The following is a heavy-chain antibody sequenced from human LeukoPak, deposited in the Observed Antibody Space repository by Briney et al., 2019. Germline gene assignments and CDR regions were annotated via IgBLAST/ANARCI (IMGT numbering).Heavy chain of an antibody. Sequence: PGGSLILSCAASGFTFSSYAMSWVRQAPGKGLEWVSTISGSGASTYYADSVKGRFTISRDNSKNTLYLQMNSLRAEDTAVYYCAKQPGSVVDSSGTLSRHWGQGTLVTVSS. CDR2: ISGSGAST. CDR1: GFTFSSYA. J-gene: IGHJ4*02. V-gene: IGHV3-23*01. D-gene: IGHD3-22*01. CDR3: AKQPGSVVDSSGTLSRH.